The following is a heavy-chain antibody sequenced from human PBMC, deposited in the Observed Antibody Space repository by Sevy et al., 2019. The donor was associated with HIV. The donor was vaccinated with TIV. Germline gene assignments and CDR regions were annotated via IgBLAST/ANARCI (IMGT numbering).Heavy chain of an antibody. CDR1: GFTFSSYG. CDR2: VSYDGSHK. V-gene: IGHV3-30*18. D-gene: IGHD2-15*01. J-gene: IGHJ3*01. Sequence: GGSLRLSCAVSGFTFSSYGMHWVRQAPGKGLEWVAVVSYDGSHKYYGESLKGRFTISRDNSKNTVSLQMNSLRDEDTAVYYCAKGSRATGSALDVRGQGTMVTVSS. CDR3: AKGSRATGSALDV.